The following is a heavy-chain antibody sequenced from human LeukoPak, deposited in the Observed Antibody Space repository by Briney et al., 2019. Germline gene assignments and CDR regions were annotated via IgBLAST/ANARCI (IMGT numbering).Heavy chain of an antibody. J-gene: IGHJ5*02. V-gene: IGHV3-74*01. Sequence: GGSLRLSCAASGFPFSGYWMHWVRQPPGKGLAWVSRIDDDGTGTTYADSVKGRFTISRDNAKNTLYLQMNSLRVEDTAVYYCARSASGYDSWGQETLVTVSS. D-gene: IGHD5-12*01. CDR2: IDDDGTGT. CDR1: GFPFSGYW. CDR3: ARSASGYDS.